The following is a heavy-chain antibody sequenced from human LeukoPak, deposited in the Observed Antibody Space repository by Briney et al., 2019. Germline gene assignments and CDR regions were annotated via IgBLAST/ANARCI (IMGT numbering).Heavy chain of an antibody. CDR2: VYYTGNA. D-gene: IGHD5/OR15-5a*01. Sequence: SKTLSLTCAVSGDSISNHIYYWDWIRQTPGKGLEWIGAVYYTGNAYYDPSLKSRVTISVDTSDNRFSLHLSSVNAADTAIYYCARLRALSGHRGAFDIWGQGTLVTVSS. V-gene: IGHV4-39*01. CDR3: ARLRALSGHRGAFDI. CDR1: GDSISNHIYY. J-gene: IGHJ3*02.